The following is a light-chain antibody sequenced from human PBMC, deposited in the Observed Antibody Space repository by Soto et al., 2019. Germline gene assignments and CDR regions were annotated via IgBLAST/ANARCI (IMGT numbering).Light chain of an antibody. CDR3: AAWDDSLSGPV. J-gene: IGLJ3*02. Sequence: QLVLTQPPSASGTPGQRVTVSCSGSSSNIGSHYVSWYQQLPGTAPRLLIYRNNLRPSGVPDRFSGSKSGTSVSLAISGLRSDDEADYYCAAWDDSLSGPVFGGGTKLTVL. CDR1: SSNIGSHY. CDR2: RNN. V-gene: IGLV1-47*01.